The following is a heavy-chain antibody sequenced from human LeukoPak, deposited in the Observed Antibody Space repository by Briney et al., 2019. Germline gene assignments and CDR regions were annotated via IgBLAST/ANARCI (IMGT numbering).Heavy chain of an antibody. Sequence: ASVKVSCKASGYTFNTNYIHWVRQAPGQGLEWIGVINPSGDGTSYPQKFQGRVTLTRDTSTSTIYMELSSLRSEDTAIYYCAKETPNTGWFDPWGQGTLVTVSS. D-gene: IGHD1-14*01. CDR1: GYTFNTNY. CDR2: INPSGDGT. V-gene: IGHV1-46*02. J-gene: IGHJ5*02. CDR3: AKETPNTGWFDP.